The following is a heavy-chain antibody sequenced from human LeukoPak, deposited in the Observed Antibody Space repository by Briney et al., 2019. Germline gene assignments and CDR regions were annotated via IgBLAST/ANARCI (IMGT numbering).Heavy chain of an antibody. D-gene: IGHD2-21*01. CDR3: AKLVNY. Sequence: GGSLRLSCTASGFTFSSSSMSWVRQAPGKGLECVSSIRASDGRTYYGDSVEGRFTISRDNSKNTLYLQMNSLRAEDTAVYYCAKLVNYWGQGLLVTVSS. V-gene: IGHV3-23*01. J-gene: IGHJ4*02. CDR1: GFTFSSSS. CDR2: IRASDGRT.